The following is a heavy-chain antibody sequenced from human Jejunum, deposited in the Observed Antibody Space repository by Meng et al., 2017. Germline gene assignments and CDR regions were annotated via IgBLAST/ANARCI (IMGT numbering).Heavy chain of an antibody. Sequence: ESLRLSCTVSGGSISSSSYSWGWIRQPPGKGLEWIGIIYNSGSTYSNPSLKSRVTISVDTSKNQFSLKLSSVTAADTAVYYCTRGQGENWGQGTLVTVSS. V-gene: IGHV4-39*07. J-gene: IGHJ4*02. CDR3: TRGQGEN. CDR1: GGSISSSSYS. CDR2: IYNSGST.